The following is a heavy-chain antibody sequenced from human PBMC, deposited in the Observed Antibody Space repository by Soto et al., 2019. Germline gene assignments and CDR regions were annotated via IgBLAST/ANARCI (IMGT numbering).Heavy chain of an antibody. V-gene: IGHV3-30*18. CDR2: ISYDGSNK. Sequence: GGSLRLSCAASGSTFSSYGMHWVRQAPGKGLEWVAVISYDGSNKYYADSVKGRFTISRDNSKNTLYQQINSLRAEDAAVYYYAKAVTSPTAYCSSGGCYSYYYYGMDVWGQGTTVTVSS. CDR1: GSTFSSYG. CDR3: AKAVTSPTAYCSSGGCYSYYYYGMDV. D-gene: IGHD2-15*01. J-gene: IGHJ6*02.